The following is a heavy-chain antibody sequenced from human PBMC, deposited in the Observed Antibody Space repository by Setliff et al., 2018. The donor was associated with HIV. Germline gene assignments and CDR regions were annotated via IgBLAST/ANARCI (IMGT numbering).Heavy chain of an antibody. D-gene: IGHD4-17*01. Sequence: PSETLSLTFAVSGSSISGSYYWAWIRQPPGKGLEWIANVYSDGRANYNPSLKGRVTISLDTSRTHFSLKVNSVTAADTAIYFCARGGPTVAYAVDVWGQGTTVTVSS. J-gene: IGHJ6*02. CDR1: GSSISGSYY. CDR3: ARGGPTVAYAVDV. CDR2: VYSDGRA. V-gene: IGHV4-38-2*01.